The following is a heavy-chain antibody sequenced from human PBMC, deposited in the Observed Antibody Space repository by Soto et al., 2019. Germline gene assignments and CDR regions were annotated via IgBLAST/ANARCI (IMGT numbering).Heavy chain of an antibody. CDR1: GFSLTTGRVG. D-gene: IGHD2-15*01. CDR3: THRLVGSGQGY. Sequence: QITLEETGPTLVKPTQTLTLTCTFSGFSLTTGRVGVGWIRQPPGKALEWLAVIHWNDDNHYSPSLKSRLTITKDTSKNQVALTLTNMDPVDTATYYCTHRLVGSGQGYWGQGTLVTVSS. CDR2: IHWNDDN. V-gene: IGHV2-5*01. J-gene: IGHJ4*02.